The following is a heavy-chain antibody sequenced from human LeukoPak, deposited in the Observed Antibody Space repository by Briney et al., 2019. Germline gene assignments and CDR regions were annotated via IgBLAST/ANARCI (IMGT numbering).Heavy chain of an antibody. J-gene: IGHJ4*02. CDR2: IYYSGST. Sequence: SETLSLTCAVYGGSFSGYYWSWIRQPPGKGLEWIGYIYYSGSTKYNPSLKSRVTISVGASKTQFSLKLNSVTAADTAVYYCARGSRELYYFDYWGQGTLVTVSS. CDR3: ARGSRELYYFDY. CDR1: GGSFSGYY. D-gene: IGHD1-7*01. V-gene: IGHV4-59*01.